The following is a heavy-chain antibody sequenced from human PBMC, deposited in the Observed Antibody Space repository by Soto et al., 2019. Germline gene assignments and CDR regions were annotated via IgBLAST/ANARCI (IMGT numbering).Heavy chain of an antibody. CDR1: GDCIGIYY. CDR2: IYYSGST. J-gene: IGHJ6*02. CDR3: ARDRTHFDSSAYCSGLDV. Sequence: LSRTWNGSGDCIGIYYWKWIRKPTGKGLEWIGYIYYSGSTTYNPSLKTRVTISVDRSKNQFSLKLTSVTAADTAVYYCARDRTHFDSSAYCSGLDVWGQGTTVTVSS. D-gene: IGHD3-22*01. V-gene: IGHV4-59*13.